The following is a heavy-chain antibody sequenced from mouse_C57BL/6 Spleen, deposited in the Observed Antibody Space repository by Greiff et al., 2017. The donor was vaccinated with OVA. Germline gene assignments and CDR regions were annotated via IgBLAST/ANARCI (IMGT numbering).Heavy chain of an antibody. D-gene: IGHD1-1*01. J-gene: IGHJ4*01. CDR3: ARSPVVATEAMDY. Sequence: QVHVKQSGAELARPGASVKMSCKASGYTFTSYTMHWVKQRPGQGLEWIGYINPSSGYTKYNQKFKDKATLTADKSSSTAYMQLSSLTSEDSAVYYCARSPVVATEAMDYWGQGTSVTVSS. V-gene: IGHV1-4*01. CDR1: GYTFTSYT. CDR2: INPSSGYT.